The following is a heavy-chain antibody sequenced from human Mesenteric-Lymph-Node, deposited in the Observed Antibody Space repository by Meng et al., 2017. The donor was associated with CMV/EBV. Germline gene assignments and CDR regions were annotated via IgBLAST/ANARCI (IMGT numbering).Heavy chain of an antibody. V-gene: IGHV6-1*01. CDR3: AYFGDLPLLW. Sequence: LQHSSPCTVNSSPHPAINCTIFGHSISSNNAAWNWIRQSPSRGLEWLGRTYYRSESYNDYAVSVKSRISVNLDTSKNQLSLHLNFVTPEDTAVYYCAYFGDLPLLWWGQGTLVTVSS. CDR2: TYYRSESYN. J-gene: IGHJ4*02. D-gene: IGHD3-16*01. CDR1: GHSISSNNAA.